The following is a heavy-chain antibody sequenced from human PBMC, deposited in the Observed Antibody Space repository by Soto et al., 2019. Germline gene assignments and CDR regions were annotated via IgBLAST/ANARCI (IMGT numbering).Heavy chain of an antibody. CDR2: INHSGST. J-gene: IGHJ5*02. V-gene: IGHV4-34*01. CDR3: ARGAGIAAAGKGHWFDP. Sequence: SETLSLTCAVYGGSFSGYYWSWIRQPPGKGLEWIGEINHSGSTNYNASLKSRVTISVDTSKNQFSLKLSSVTAADTAVYYCARGAGIAAAGKGHWFDPWGQGTLVTVSS. CDR1: GGSFSGYY. D-gene: IGHD6-13*01.